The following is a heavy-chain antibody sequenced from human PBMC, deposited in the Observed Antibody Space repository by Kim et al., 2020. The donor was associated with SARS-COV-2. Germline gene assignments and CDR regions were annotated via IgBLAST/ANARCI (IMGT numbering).Heavy chain of an antibody. CDR3: ADGGNSGVGDAFDI. V-gene: IGHV3-33*01. J-gene: IGHJ3*02. D-gene: IGHD2-21*02. CDR1: GFTFSSYA. CDR2: IWYDGSNK. Sequence: GGSLRLSCAASGFTFSSYAMHWVRQAPGKGLEWVAVIWYDGSNKYYADSVKGRFTISRDNSKNTLYLQMNSLRAEDTAVYYCADGGNSGVGDAFDIWGQG.